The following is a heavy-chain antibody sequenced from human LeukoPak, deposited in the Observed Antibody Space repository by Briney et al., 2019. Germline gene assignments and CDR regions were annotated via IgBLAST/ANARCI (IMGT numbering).Heavy chain of an antibody. J-gene: IGHJ4*02. V-gene: IGHV4-4*07. CDR3: ARGRSLYFDY. CDR1: GGSISGYY. CDR2: IYTNVIT. Sequence: SETLSLTCIVSGGSISGYYWNWIRQPAGQGLEWIGRIYTNVITNYNPSLKSRVTMSVDTSKNHFSLMLSSVTAADTAVYYCARGRSLYFDYWGQGTLVTDSS.